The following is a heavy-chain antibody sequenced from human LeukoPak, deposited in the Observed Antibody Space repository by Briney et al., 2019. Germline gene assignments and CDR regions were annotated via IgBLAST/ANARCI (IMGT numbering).Heavy chain of an antibody. D-gene: IGHD3-9*01. CDR3: AKRYDTLSQPFDY. CDR2: ISGSGGST. CDR1: GFTFSSYS. V-gene: IGHV3-23*01. Sequence: GGSLRLSCAASGFTFSSYSMNWVRQAPGKGLEWVSAISGSGGSTYYADSVKGRFTISRDNSKNTLYLQMNSLRAEDTAVYYCAKRYDTLSQPFDYWGQGTLVTVSS. J-gene: IGHJ4*02.